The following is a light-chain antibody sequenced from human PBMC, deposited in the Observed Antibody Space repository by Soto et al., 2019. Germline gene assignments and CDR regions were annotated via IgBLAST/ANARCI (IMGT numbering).Light chain of an antibody. CDR3: QQYNGWPLT. CDR1: QSVSSN. V-gene: IGKV3-15*01. J-gene: IGKJ4*01. Sequence: EIVMTQSPATLSVSPGERATLSCRASQSVSSNLAWYQQKPGQTPKLLIYAASTRATGIPARFSGSGSGTEFTLTISSLQSEDFAVYYCQQYNGWPLTFGGGTKVEFK. CDR2: AAS.